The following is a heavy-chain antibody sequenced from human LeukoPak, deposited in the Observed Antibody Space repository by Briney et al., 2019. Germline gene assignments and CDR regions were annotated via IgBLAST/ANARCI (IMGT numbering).Heavy chain of an antibody. CDR3: AGDQDTAMVIGGASDY. CDR2: ISSSGSTI. CDR1: GFTFSSYE. D-gene: IGHD5-18*01. V-gene: IGHV3-48*03. J-gene: IGHJ4*02. Sequence: GGSLRLSCAASGFTFSSYEMNWVRQAPGKGLEWVSYISSSGSTIYYADSVKGRFTISRDNAKNSLYLQMNSPRGEDTAVYYCAGDQDTAMVIGGASDYWGQGTLVTVSS.